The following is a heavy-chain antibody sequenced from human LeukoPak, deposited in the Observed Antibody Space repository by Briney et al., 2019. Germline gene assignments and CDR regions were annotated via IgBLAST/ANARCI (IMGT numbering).Heavy chain of an antibody. CDR3: ARDSTGDPEDYFDD. V-gene: IGHV3-33*01. CDR2: ICYEGSNQ. Sequence: GRSLRLSCAASGFTFSSYGMHWVRQAPGKGLEWVAVICYEGSNQYNPGSVKGRFTISRDSSKNTLYLQMNSLRAEDTAVYYCARDSTGDPEDYFDDGGQGTLVT. D-gene: IGHD4-17*01. J-gene: IGHJ4*02. CDR1: GFTFSSYG.